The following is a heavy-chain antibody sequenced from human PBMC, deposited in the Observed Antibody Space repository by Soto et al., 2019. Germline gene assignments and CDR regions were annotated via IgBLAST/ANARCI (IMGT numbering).Heavy chain of an antibody. CDR3: ARAGVAVAAEGGDYYYYYCMDV. D-gene: IGHD6-19*01. Sequence: QVQLVQYGAEVKKPGASVKVSCKASGYTFTSYGISWVRQAPGQGRECMGWSSAYNGKTNYAQKLLGRVTMTTATTTSRAYMDLRSLRSDDTTVYYCARAGVAVAAEGGDYYYYYCMDVWGQGTTVTVSS. J-gene: IGHJ6*02. CDR1: GYTFTSYG. CDR2: SSAYNGKT. V-gene: IGHV1-18*01.